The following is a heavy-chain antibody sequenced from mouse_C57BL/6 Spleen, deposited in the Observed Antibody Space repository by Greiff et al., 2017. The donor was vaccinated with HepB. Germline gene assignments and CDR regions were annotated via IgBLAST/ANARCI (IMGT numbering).Heavy chain of an antibody. J-gene: IGHJ3*01. D-gene: IGHD2-4*01. V-gene: IGHV5-12*01. CDR3: ARQGGDYDGFAY. CDR2: ISNGGGST. CDR1: GFTFSDYY. Sequence: EVNVVESGGGLVQPGGSLKLSCAASGFTFSDYYMYWVRQTPEKRLEWVAYISNGGGSTYYPDTVKGRFTISRDNAKNTLYLQMSRLKSEDTAMYYCARQGGDYDGFAYWGQGTLVTVSA.